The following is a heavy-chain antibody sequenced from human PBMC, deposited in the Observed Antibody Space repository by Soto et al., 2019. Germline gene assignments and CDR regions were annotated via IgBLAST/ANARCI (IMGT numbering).Heavy chain of an antibody. CDR3: AKDKAVYQRELGMMDV. CDR2: ISWNSGSI. D-gene: IGHD2-2*01. CDR1: GFTFDDYA. Sequence: GGSLRLSCAASGFTFDDYAMHWVRQAPGKGLEWVSGISWNSGSIGYADSVKGRFTISRDNAKNSLYLQMNSLRAEDTVLYYCAKDKAVYQRELGMMDVWGKGTTVTVSS. V-gene: IGHV3-9*01. J-gene: IGHJ6*04.